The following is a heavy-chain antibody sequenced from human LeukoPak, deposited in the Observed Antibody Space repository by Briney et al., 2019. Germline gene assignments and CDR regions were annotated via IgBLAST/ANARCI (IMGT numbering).Heavy chain of an antibody. J-gene: IGHJ4*02. D-gene: IGHD6-19*01. V-gene: IGHV4-38-2*02. Sequence: SETLSLTCTVSGYSLSSGYYWGWVRPSPGKGLEWIGSIYHSGSTYYNPSLKSRVTISVDTSKNQFSLKLSSVTAADTAVYYCARSFYSSTSLDYWGQGTQVTVSS. CDR1: GYSLSSGYY. CDR3: ARSFYSSTSLDY. CDR2: IYHSGST.